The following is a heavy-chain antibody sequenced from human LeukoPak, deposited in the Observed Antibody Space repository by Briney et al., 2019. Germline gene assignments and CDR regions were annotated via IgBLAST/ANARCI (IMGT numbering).Heavy chain of an antibody. Sequence: SETLSLTCTVSGGSISSSSYYWGWIRQPPGKGLEWIGYIYYSGSTNYNPSLKSRVTISVDTSKNQFSLKLSSVTAADTAVYYCAREVRGVISYYFDYWGQGTLVTVSS. CDR2: IYYSGST. V-gene: IGHV4-61*05. J-gene: IGHJ4*02. CDR3: AREVRGVISYYFDY. D-gene: IGHD3-10*01. CDR1: GGSISSSSYY.